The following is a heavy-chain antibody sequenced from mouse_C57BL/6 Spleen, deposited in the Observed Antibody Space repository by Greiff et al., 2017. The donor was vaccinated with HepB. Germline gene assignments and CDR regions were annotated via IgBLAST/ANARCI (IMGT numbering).Heavy chain of an antibody. CDR3: ARYSTDADH. Sequence: QVQLQQPGAELVKPGASVKLSCKASGYTFTSYWMHRVKQRPGQGLEWIGMIPPNSGSTNYNEKVKSKATLTVDKSSSTAYMQLSSLTSEDAALYYCARYSTDADHWGHGSSLSV. D-gene: IGHD2-5*01. V-gene: IGHV1-64*01. CDR1: GYTFTSYW. J-gene: IGHJ2*03. CDR2: IPPNSGST.